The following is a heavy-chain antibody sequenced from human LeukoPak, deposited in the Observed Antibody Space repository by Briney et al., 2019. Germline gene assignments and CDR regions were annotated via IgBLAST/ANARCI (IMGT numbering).Heavy chain of an antibody. J-gene: IGHJ4*02. CDR2: INSGGSDT. CDR1: GFTFSGYW. CDR3: AREDYESYYFDS. V-gene: IGHV3-74*01. Sequence: HWGVLRLSCAASGFTFSGYWMHWVRQAPGKGLVWVSRINSGGSDTTYADSVKGRFTISRDNAKNTLYLQMISLRAEDTAVYYCAREDYESYYFDSWGQGTLVTVSS. D-gene: IGHD4-17*01.